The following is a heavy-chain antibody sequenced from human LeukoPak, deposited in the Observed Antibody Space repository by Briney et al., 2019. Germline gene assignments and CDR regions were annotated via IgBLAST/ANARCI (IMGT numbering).Heavy chain of an antibody. D-gene: IGHD2-15*01. CDR1: GGSFSGYY. J-gene: IGHJ5*02. CDR2: IDHSGTT. Sequence: NASETLSLTCAVYGGSFSGYYWSWIRQPPGKGLQWLGEIDHSGTTNCNPSLKSRVTMSVDTSKNQFSLMLTSVTAADTAVYYCARLVVAALTNWFDPWGQGTLVTVSS. V-gene: IGHV4-34*01. CDR3: ARLVVAALTNWFDP.